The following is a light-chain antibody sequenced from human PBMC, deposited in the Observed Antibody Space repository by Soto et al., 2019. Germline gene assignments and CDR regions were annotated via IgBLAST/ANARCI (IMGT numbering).Light chain of an antibody. CDR3: CSYAGSSFYD. Sequence: QSALTQPASVSGSPGQSITISCTGTSSDVGGYNYVSWYQQHPGKAPKLMIYDVSKRPSGVSNRFSGSKSGTTASLTISGLQAEDEADYYCCSYAGSSFYDFGTGTKVTVL. V-gene: IGLV2-23*02. J-gene: IGLJ1*01. CDR2: DVS. CDR1: SSDVGGYNY.